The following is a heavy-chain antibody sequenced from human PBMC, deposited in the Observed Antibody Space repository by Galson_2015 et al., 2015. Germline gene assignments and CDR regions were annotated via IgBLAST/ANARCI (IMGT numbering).Heavy chain of an antibody. CDR1: GFTFSSYS. CDR2: ISSSGRY. Sequence: SLRLSCAASGFTFSSYSINWVRQAPGKGLEWVSSISSSGRYYADSVEGRFTISRDNGKNSLYLQMNSLRAEDTAVYYCARDPGIGFDFWGQGALVTVSS. V-gene: IGHV3-21*06. CDR3: ARDPGIGFDF. D-gene: IGHD1-14*01. J-gene: IGHJ4*02.